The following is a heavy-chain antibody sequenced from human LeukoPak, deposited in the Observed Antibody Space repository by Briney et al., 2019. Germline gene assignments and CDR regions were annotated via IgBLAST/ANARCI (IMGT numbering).Heavy chain of an antibody. CDR1: GFTFSSYW. V-gene: IGHV3-74*01. Sequence: PGGSLRLSCAASGFTFSSYWMQWVRQAPGKGLVWVSRIDGDGSSTNYADSVKGRFTISRDNAKNTLYLQMNSLRAEDTAVYYCATRSSPWHAFDYWGQGTLVTVSS. D-gene: IGHD6-13*01. J-gene: IGHJ4*02. CDR2: IDGDGSST. CDR3: ATRSSPWHAFDY.